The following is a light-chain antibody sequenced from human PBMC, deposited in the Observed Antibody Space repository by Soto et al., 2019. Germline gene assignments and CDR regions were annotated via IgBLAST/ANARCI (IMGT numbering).Light chain of an antibody. CDR2: DAS. CDR3: QQRSNWLRT. V-gene: IGKV3-11*01. J-gene: IGKJ4*01. Sequence: EIVLTQSPATLSLSPGERATLSCRASQSVSSYLAWYQQKPGQAPRLLIYDASNRATGIPARFSGSGSGTEFTLTISSLEPEDFAVYYCQQRSNWLRTFGGGTKVEIK. CDR1: QSVSSY.